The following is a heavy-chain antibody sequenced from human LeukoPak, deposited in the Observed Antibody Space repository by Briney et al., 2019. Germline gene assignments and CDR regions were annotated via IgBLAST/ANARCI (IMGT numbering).Heavy chain of an antibody. CDR2: MNPNSGNT. J-gene: IGHJ4*02. CDR1: GYTFTSYD. Sequence: ASVKVSCKASGYTFTSYDINWVRQATGQGLEWMGWMNPNSGNTGYAQKFQGRVTITRNTSISTAYMELSSLRSEDTAVYYCARGPPEFWGSYRWPDYWGQGTLVTVSS. D-gene: IGHD3-16*02. V-gene: IGHV1-8*03. CDR3: ARGPPEFWGSYRWPDY.